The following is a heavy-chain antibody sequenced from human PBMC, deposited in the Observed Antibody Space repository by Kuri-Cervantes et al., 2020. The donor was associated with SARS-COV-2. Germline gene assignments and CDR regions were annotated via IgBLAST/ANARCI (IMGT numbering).Heavy chain of an antibody. CDR2: TNQDGNEK. V-gene: IGHV3-7*04. D-gene: IGHD3-3*01. CDR1: GFTFSNYW. CDR3: ARAVLGVVAYFDY. J-gene: IGHJ4*02. Sequence: GGSLRLSCAASGFTFSNYWMTWVRQAPGKGLEWVANTNQDGNEKHYADSVKGRFTISRDNAKNSVYLQMNSLRAEDTAVYYCARAVLGVVAYFDYWGQGTLVTVSS.